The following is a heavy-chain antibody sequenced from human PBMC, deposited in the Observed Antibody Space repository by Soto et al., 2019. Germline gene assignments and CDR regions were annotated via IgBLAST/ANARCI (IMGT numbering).Heavy chain of an antibody. CDR2: ISSSSSYI. J-gene: IGHJ2*01. CDR3: ARGGKRGYSPPDL. CDR1: GFTFSSYS. D-gene: IGHD5-18*01. V-gene: IGHV3-21*01. Sequence: EVHLVESGGGLVKPGGSLRLSCAASGFTFSSYSMNWVRQAPGKWLEWVSSISSSSSYIYYAVSVKGRFTISRDNAKNSLYLQMNSLRAEDTAVYYCARGGKRGYSPPDLWGRGTLVTVSA.